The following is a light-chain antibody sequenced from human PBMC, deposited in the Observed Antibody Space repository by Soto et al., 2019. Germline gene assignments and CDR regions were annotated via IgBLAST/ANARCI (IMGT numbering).Light chain of an antibody. Sequence: ETVMTQSPGTLSVSPGERATLSCRASQSVSSKLAWYQQKPGQAPRLLIYGASTRATGIPARFSGSGSGTEFTLTISSLQPEDFATYYCQQSYSTPITFGQGTRLEIK. CDR2: GAS. CDR3: QQSYSTPIT. V-gene: IGKV3-15*01. J-gene: IGKJ5*01. CDR1: QSVSSK.